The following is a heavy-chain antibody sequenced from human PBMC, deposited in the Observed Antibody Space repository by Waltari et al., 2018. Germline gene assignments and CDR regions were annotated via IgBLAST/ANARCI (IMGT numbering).Heavy chain of an antibody. CDR3: ARVGEYSSSSGAFDI. CDR1: GGTFSSYA. CDR2: IIPILGIA. V-gene: IGHV1-69*04. D-gene: IGHD6-6*01. Sequence: QVQLVQSGAEVKKPGSSVKVSCKASGGTFSSYANSWVRQAPGQGLEWMGGIIPILGIANYAQKFQGRVTITADESTSTAYMELSSLRSEDTAVYYCARVGEYSSSSGAFDIWGQGTMVTVSS. J-gene: IGHJ3*02.